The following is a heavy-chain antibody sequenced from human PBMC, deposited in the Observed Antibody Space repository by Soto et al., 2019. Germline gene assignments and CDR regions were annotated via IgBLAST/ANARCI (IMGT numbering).Heavy chain of an antibody. CDR3: ARDHDYYDSSGSVLDY. J-gene: IGHJ4*02. CDR2: ISAYNGNT. V-gene: IGHV1-18*01. Sequence: ASVKGSCKASCYTFTSYGISWVRQAPGQGLEWMGWISAYNGNTNYAQKLQGRVTMTTDTSTSTAYMELRSLRSDDTAVYYCARDHDYYDSSGSVLDYWGQGTLVTVSS. D-gene: IGHD3-22*01. CDR1: CYTFTSYG.